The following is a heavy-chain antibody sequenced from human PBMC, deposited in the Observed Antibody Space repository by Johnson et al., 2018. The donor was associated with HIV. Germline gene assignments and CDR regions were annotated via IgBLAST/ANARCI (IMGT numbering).Heavy chain of an antibody. CDR3: AKDQGKAVAAPDAFDI. Sequence: VQLVESGGGLVQPGRSLRLSCTTSGFIFGDYAMTWFRQAPTKGLEWVSAISGSGGSTYYADSVKGRLTISRDNSKNTLYLQMNSLRAEDTAVYYCAKDQGKAVAAPDAFDIWGQGTMVTVSS. V-gene: IGHV3-23*04. D-gene: IGHD6-19*01. CDR2: ISGSGGST. CDR1: GFIFGDYA. J-gene: IGHJ3*02.